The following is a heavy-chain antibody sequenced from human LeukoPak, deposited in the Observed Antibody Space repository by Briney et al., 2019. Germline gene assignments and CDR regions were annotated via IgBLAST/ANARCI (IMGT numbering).Heavy chain of an antibody. CDR2: IYYSGST. D-gene: IGHD6-19*01. Sequence: TSETLSLTCTVSGGSISSYYWSWIRQPPGKGLEWIGYIYYSGSTNYNPSLKSRVTISVDTSKNQFSLKLSSVTAADTAAYYCARLRAVAGLFDYWGQGTLVTVSS. J-gene: IGHJ4*02. CDR3: ARLRAVAGLFDY. CDR1: GGSISSYY. V-gene: IGHV4-59*08.